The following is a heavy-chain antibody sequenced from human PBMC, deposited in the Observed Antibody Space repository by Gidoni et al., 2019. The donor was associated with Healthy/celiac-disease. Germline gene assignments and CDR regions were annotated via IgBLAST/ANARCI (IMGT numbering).Heavy chain of an antibody. D-gene: IGHD3-22*01. Sequence: EVQLVESGGGLVQPGRSLRLSCSAYGFTLDDYVMHWVRQAPGKGLEWVSGVSWNSGSIGYVDSVKGRFTISRDNAKKSLYLQMNSLRAEDTALYYCAKDYYDSSGYYDSDAFDVWGQGTMVTVSS. J-gene: IGHJ3*01. CDR2: VSWNSGSI. V-gene: IGHV3-9*01. CDR3: AKDYYDSSGYYDSDAFDV. CDR1: GFTLDDYV.